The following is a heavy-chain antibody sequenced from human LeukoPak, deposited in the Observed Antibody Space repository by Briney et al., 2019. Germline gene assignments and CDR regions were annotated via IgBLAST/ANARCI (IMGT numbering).Heavy chain of an antibody. CDR2: ISSSGSTI. CDR3: ARVASWGSSDWHYYYYYYMDV. J-gene: IGHJ6*03. D-gene: IGHD7-27*01. Sequence: GGSLRLSCAASGFTFSSYEMHWVRQAPGKGLEWVSYISSSGSTIYYADSVKGRFTISRDNAKNSLYLQMNSLRAEDTAVYYCARVASWGSSDWHYYYYYYMDVWGKGTTVTISS. CDR1: GFTFSSYE. V-gene: IGHV3-48*03.